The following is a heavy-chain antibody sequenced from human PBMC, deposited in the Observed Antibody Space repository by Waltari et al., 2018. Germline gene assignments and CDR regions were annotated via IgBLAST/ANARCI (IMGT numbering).Heavy chain of an antibody. J-gene: IGHJ2*01. CDR3: ARDARPPYSGSYLLNWYFDL. CDR1: GFTFSTYG. CDR2: IWYEGSNK. D-gene: IGHD1-26*01. V-gene: IGHV3-33*01. Sequence: QVQLVESGGGVVQPGRSLRLSCAASGFTFSTYGMHWVRQAPGKGLEWVTVIWYEGSNKFYADSVKGRFTISRDNSKNTLYLQMNSLRAEDTAVYYCARDARPPYSGSYLLNWYFDLWGRGTLVSVSS.